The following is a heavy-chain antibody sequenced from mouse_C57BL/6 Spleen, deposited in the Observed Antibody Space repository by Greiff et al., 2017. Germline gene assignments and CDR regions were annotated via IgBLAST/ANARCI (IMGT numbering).Heavy chain of an antibody. Sequence: EVMLVESGGDLVKPGGSLKLSCAASGFTFSSYGMSWVRQTPDKRLEWVATISSGGSYTYYPDSVKGRFTISRENAKNTLYLQMSSLKSEDTAMYYCARHYYGSSYDWYFDVWGTGTTVTVSS. V-gene: IGHV5-6*01. J-gene: IGHJ1*03. CDR3: ARHYYGSSYDWYFDV. CDR1: GFTFSSYG. CDR2: ISSGGSYT. D-gene: IGHD1-1*01.